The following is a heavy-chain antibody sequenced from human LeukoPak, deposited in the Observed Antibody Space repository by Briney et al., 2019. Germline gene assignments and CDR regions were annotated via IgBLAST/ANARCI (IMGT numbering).Heavy chain of an antibody. CDR2: TYYRSKYYN. Sequence: ASQTLSLTCAISGDTVSSNSAGWNWLRQSPSRGLEWLGRTYYRSKYYNDYAVCVKSRITINPDTSKNQFSLQLNSVTAEDTAVYYCARGGTYLFDYWGQGTLVTVSS. J-gene: IGHJ4*02. V-gene: IGHV6-1*01. D-gene: IGHD1-26*01. CDR1: GDTVSSNSAG. CDR3: ARGGTYLFDY.